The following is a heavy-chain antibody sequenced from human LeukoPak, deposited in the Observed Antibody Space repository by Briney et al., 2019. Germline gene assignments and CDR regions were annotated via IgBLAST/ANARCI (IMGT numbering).Heavy chain of an antibody. J-gene: IGHJ4*02. V-gene: IGHV4-4*07. CDR3: ARTPTYCTGGSCFSYFDY. D-gene: IGHD2-15*01. CDR2: IHTSGST. CDR1: GGSISYYY. Sequence: SETLSLTCTVSGGSISYYYWSWIRQPAGKGLEWIGRIHTSGSTNYNPSLKSRGTMSLDTSKNQFSLKLSSVTAADTAVYYCARTPTYCTGGSCFSYFDYWGQGNLVTVSS.